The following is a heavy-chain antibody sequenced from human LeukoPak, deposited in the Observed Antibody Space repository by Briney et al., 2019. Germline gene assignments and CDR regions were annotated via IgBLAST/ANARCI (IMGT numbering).Heavy chain of an antibody. CDR1: GFTFNNYA. V-gene: IGHV3-23*01. CDR3: SKGPQWETGVAFVI. D-gene: IGHD1-26*01. J-gene: IGHJ3*02. CDR2: VSGSGDRI. Sequence: GGSLGLSCAASGFTFNNYAMNWVRQAPGKALEWVSFVSGSGDRIYYAGSVKGRFTISRDNSKDTLNLQMNSLRAEDTALYYCSKGPQWETGVAFVIWGQGTMVTVSS.